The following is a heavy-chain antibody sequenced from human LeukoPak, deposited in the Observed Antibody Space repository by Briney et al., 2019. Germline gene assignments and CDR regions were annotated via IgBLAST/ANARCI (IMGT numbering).Heavy chain of an antibody. V-gene: IGHV1-69*05. CDR1: GGTFSSYA. CDR2: IIPIFGTA. CDR3: ASRSGSQTYYYDSSGYYPN. D-gene: IGHD3-22*01. Sequence: SVKVSCKASGGTFSSYAISWVRQAPGQGREWMGRIIPIFGTANYAQKFQGRVTITTDESTSTAYMELSSLRSEDTAVYYCASRSGSQTYYYDSSGYYPNWGQGTLVTVSS. J-gene: IGHJ4*02.